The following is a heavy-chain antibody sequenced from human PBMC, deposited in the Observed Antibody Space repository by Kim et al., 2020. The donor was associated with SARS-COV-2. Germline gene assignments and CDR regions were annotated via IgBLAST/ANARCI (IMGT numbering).Heavy chain of an antibody. CDR3: ARVVASSGYYYLDDYFDY. V-gene: IGHV1-18*01. J-gene: IGHJ4*02. CDR1: GYTFTSYG. D-gene: IGHD3-22*01. CDR2: ISAYNGNT. Sequence: ASVKVSCKASGYTFTSYGISWVRQAPGQGLEWMGWISAYNGNTNYAQKLQGRVTMTTDTSTSTAYMELRSLRSDDTAVYYCARVVASSGYYYLDDYFDYWGQGTLVTVSS.